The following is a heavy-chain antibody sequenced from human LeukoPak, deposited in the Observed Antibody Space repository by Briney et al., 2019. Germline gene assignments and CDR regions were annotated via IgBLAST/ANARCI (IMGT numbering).Heavy chain of an antibody. J-gene: IGHJ4*02. D-gene: IGHD4-17*01. V-gene: IGHV1-69*05. CDR1: GGTFSSYA. CDR3: ARDRTTVTPWGLLDY. CDR2: IIPIFGTA. Sequence: SVKVSCKASGGTFSSYAISWVRQAPGQGLEWMGRIIPIFGTANYAQKFQGRVTITTDESTSTAYMELSSLRSEDTAVYYCARDRTTVTPWGLLDYWGQGTLVTVSS.